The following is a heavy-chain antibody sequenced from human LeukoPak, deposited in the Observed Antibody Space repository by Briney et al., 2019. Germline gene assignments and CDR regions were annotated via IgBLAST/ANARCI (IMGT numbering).Heavy chain of an antibody. CDR1: GFTFSTYA. CDR2: ISGSGGST. V-gene: IGHV3-23*01. Sequence: GGSLRLSCAASGFTFSTYAMHWVRQAPGKGLEWVAGISGSGGSTNYADSVKGRFTISRDNPKNTLFLHMNSLRGEDTGLYFCAKRGVVIRVVLVGFHKEAYYFDSWGRGALVTVSS. J-gene: IGHJ4*02. D-gene: IGHD3-10*01. CDR3: AKRGVVIRVVLVGFHKEAYYFDS.